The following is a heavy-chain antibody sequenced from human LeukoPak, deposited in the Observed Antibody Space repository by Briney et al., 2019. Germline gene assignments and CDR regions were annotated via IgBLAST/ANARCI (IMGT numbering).Heavy chain of an antibody. CDR1: GYTFTGYY. V-gene: IGHV1-2*02. Sequence: ASVKVSCKASGYTFTGYYMHWVRQAPGQGLEWMGWINPNSGGTNYAQKFQGRVTMTRDTSISTAYMELSRLRSDDTAAYYCARSSIVPAPPYTYYFDYWGQGTLVTVSS. D-gene: IGHD2-2*01. CDR3: ARSSIVPAPPYTYYFDY. CDR2: INPNSGGT. J-gene: IGHJ4*02.